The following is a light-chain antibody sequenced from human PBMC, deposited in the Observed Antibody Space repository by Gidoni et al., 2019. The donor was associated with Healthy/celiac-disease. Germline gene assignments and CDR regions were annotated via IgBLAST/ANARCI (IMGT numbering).Light chain of an antibody. CDR1: PSVSSSY. V-gene: IGKV3-20*01. Sequence: DIVLTQSPRTLSLSPGERATLSCRSSPSVSSSYLAWYQQKPGQAPRLLIYGASSRATGIPDRFSGSGSGTDFTLTISRLEPEDFAVYYCQQYGSSPLFTFGPGTKVDIK. CDR2: GAS. J-gene: IGKJ3*01. CDR3: QQYGSSPLFT.